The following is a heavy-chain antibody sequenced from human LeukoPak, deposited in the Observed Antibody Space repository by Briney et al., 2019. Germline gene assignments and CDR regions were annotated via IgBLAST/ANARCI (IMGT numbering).Heavy chain of an antibody. V-gene: IGHV4-4*07. J-gene: IGHJ5*02. Sequence: SETLSLTCTVSGGSISSYYWSWIRQPAGKGLEWIGRIYTSGSTNYNPSLKSRVTMSVDTSKNQFSLKLSSVTAAGTAVYYCARARDYYGSGSYNVWFDPWGQGTLVTVSS. CDR1: GGSISSYY. CDR3: ARARDYYGSGSYNVWFDP. CDR2: IYTSGST. D-gene: IGHD3-10*01.